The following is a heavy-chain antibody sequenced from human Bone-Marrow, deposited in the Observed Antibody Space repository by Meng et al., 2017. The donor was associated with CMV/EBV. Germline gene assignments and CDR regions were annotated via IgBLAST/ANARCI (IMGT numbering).Heavy chain of an antibody. CDR2: ISSSGSTI. D-gene: IGHD6-13*01. CDR3: AREANQGYSDWFDP. J-gene: IGHJ5*02. CDR1: GFTFSNYE. Sequence: GESLKISCAASGFTFSNYEMNWVRQAPGKGLEWVSYISSSGSTIYYADSVKGRFTISRDNAKNTLYLQMNSLRAEDTAVYYCAREANQGYSDWFDPWGQGPLVPVAS. V-gene: IGHV3-48*03.